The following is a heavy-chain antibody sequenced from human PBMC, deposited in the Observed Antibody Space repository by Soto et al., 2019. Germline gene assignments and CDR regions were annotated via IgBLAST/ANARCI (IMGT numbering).Heavy chain of an antibody. J-gene: IGHJ4*02. CDR1: GFCVSSNY. V-gene: IGHV3-53*01. Sequence: GXSLRLSFAASGFCVSSNYLSWVRQAPGGGLEWVSVIYSGGSTYYADSVKGRFTISRDNSKNTLYLQMNSLRAEDTAVYYCARDRTFDSWGRGTLVTVSS. CDR2: IYSGGST. CDR3: ARDRTFDS.